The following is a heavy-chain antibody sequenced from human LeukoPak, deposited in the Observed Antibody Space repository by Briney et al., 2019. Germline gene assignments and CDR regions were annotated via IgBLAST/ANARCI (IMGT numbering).Heavy chain of an antibody. D-gene: IGHD2-15*01. Sequence: GGSLRLSCAASGFSFRNYAMSWVRQAPGKGLEWVSAISGSGGSSYYADSVKGRFTISRDNSKNTLYLQMNSLRAEDTALYYCTKDGPAGGASCWEYWGQGAPVTVSS. CDR3: TKDGPAGGASCWEY. J-gene: IGHJ4*02. V-gene: IGHV3-23*01. CDR2: ISGSGGSS. CDR1: GFSFRNYA.